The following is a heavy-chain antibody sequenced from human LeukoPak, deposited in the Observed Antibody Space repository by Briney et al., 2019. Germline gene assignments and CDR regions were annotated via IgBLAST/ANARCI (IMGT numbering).Heavy chain of an antibody. CDR2: ISGSGGST. J-gene: IGHJ4*02. Sequence: GGSLRLSCAASGFTFGSYAMSWVRQAPGKGLEWVSAISGSGGSTYYADSVKGRFTISRDNSKNTLYLQMNSLRAEDTAVYYCAKFLWFGESSFDYWGQGTPVTVSS. V-gene: IGHV3-23*01. D-gene: IGHD3-10*01. CDR1: GFTFGSYA. CDR3: AKFLWFGESSFDY.